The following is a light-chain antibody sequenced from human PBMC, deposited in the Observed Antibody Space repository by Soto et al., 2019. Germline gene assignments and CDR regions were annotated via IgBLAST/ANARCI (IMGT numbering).Light chain of an antibody. CDR2: EVS. J-gene: IGLJ1*01. Sequence: QSALTQPASVSGAPGQSITISCTGTSSDIGDYKYVSWYQKHPGKDPKSLIYEVSNRPSDVSLRFSGSKSGTTAFLTISGLQAEYEADDYCSSFISSSTIVFGRGTKVTVL. V-gene: IGLV2-14*01. CDR3: SSFISSSTIV. CDR1: SSDIGDYKY.